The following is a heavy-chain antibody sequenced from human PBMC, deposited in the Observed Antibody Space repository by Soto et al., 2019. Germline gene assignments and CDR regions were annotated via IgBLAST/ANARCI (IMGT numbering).Heavy chain of an antibody. V-gene: IGHV4-39*01. CDR1: GCSISSSSYY. CDR2: IYYSGST. Sequence: PSETLFLTCTVSGCSISSSSYYWGWIRHPPGKGLEWIGSIYYSGSTYYNPSLKSRVTISVDTSKNQFSLKLSSVTAADTAVYYCARANVEMATIDAFDIWGQGTMVTVS. D-gene: IGHD5-12*01. CDR3: ARANVEMATIDAFDI. J-gene: IGHJ3*02.